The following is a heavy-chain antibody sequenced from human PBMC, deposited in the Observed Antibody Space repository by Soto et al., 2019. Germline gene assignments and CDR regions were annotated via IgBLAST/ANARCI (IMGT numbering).Heavy chain of an antibody. D-gene: IGHD3-3*01. V-gene: IGHV3-33*01. CDR1: GFTFSSYG. CDR2: IWYDGSNK. Sequence: PGGSLRLSCAASGFTFSSYGMHWVRQAPGKGLEWVAVIWYDGSNKYYADSVKGRFTISRDNSKNTLYLQMNSLRAEDTAVYYCARENYDFWSGYSPLDYWGQGTLVTVSA. CDR3: ARENYDFWSGYSPLDY. J-gene: IGHJ4*02.